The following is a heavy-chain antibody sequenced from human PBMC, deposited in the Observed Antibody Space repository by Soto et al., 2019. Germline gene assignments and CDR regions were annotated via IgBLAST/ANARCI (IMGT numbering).Heavy chain of an antibody. J-gene: IGHJ3*02. CDR1: TDSFNNYY. D-gene: IGHD5-18*01. CDR3: ARDVGIHDAFDI. V-gene: IGHV4-59*13. Sequence: QVRLHESGPGLVKPSETLSLTCTVSTDSFNNYYWSWIRQPPGKGLEWIGSIYHTGNTNYNPSLESRVSISVDTSKIQFSPSLSSVTAADTAVYYCARDVGIHDAFDIWGQGTLVTVSS. CDR2: IYHTGNT.